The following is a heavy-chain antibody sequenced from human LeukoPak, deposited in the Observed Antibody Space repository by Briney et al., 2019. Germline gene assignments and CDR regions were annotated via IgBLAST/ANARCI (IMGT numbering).Heavy chain of an antibody. CDR2: ISGSGGST. Sequence: GGFLRLSCAASGFTFSSYAMSWVRQAPGKGLEWVSAISGSGGSTYYADSVKGRFTISRDNSKNTLYLQMNSLRAEDTAVYYCAKASRITMIVVVPGGSYYFDYWGQGTLVTVSS. V-gene: IGHV3-23*01. D-gene: IGHD3-22*01. CDR3: AKASRITMIVVVPGGSYYFDY. J-gene: IGHJ4*02. CDR1: GFTFSSYA.